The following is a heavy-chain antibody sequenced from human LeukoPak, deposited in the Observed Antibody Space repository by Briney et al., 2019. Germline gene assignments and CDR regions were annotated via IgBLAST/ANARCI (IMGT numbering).Heavy chain of an antibody. J-gene: IGHJ4*02. CDR2: ISSSSSYI. D-gene: IGHD5-18*01. CDR1: GFTFSSYR. CDR3: ALVDTAMVTHY. V-gene: IGHV3-21*01. Sequence: EPGGSLRLSCAASGFTFSSYRMTWVRQAPGKGLEWVSSISSSSSYIYYADSVKGRFTISRDNAKNSLYLQMNSLRAEDTAVYYCALVDTAMVTHYWGQGTLVTVSS.